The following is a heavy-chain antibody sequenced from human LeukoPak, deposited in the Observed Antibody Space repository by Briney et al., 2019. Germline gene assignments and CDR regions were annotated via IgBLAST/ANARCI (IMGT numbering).Heavy chain of an antibody. CDR3: AREGRAYGDYYFDY. J-gene: IGHJ4*02. CDR1: GFTVSSNS. Sequence: PGGSLRLSCTVSGFTVSSNSMSWVRQAPGKGLEWVSFIYSDNTHYSDSVKGRFTISRDNSKNTLYLQMNSLRAEDTAVYYCAREGRAYGDYYFDYWGQGTLVTVSS. D-gene: IGHD4-17*01. CDR2: IYSDNT. V-gene: IGHV3-53*01.